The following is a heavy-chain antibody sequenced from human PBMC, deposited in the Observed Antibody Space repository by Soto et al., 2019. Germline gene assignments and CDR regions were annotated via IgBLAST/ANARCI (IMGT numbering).Heavy chain of an antibody. CDR1: GGSFSGYY. CDR3: ASTTYYDILTGTPRNNWFDP. Sequence: QVQLQQWGAGLLKPSETLSLTCAVYGGSFSGYYWSWIRQPPGKGLEWIGEINHSGSTNYNPSLKSRVTISADTSNNQFSLKLSSVTAADTAVYYCASTTYYDILTGTPRNNWFDPWGQGTLVTVSS. J-gene: IGHJ5*02. D-gene: IGHD3-9*01. CDR2: INHSGST. V-gene: IGHV4-34*01.